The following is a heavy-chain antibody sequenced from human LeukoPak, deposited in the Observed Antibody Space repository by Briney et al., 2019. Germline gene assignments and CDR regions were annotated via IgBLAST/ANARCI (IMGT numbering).Heavy chain of an antibody. Sequence: GGSLRLPCLASGFTFSSTTMGWVRQAPGRGLEWVSSITAIDGRTYYADSVRGRFTISRDNSKNTVYLQLNSLRAGDTAIYYCTKDRRGPAAGTWYFDSWGQGTLVTVSS. CDR2: ITAIDGRT. V-gene: IGHV3-23*01. CDR1: GFTFSSTT. CDR3: TKDRRGPAAGTWYFDS. J-gene: IGHJ4*02. D-gene: IGHD6-13*01.